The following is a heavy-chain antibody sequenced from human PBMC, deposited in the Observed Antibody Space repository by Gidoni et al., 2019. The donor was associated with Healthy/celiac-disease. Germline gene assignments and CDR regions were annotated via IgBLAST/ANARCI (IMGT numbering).Heavy chain of an antibody. V-gene: IGHV3-48*01. J-gene: IGHJ4*02. CDR3: ARDYYGSGSYYLDY. CDR1: GFTFSSYS. CDR2: ISSSSSTI. D-gene: IGHD3-10*01. Sequence: EVQLVESGGGLVQPGGSLRLSCAASGFTFSSYSMNWVRQAPGKGLEWDSYISSSSSTIYYADSVKGRFTISRDNAKNSLYLQMNSLRAEDTAVYYCARDYYGSGSYYLDYWGQGTLVTVSS.